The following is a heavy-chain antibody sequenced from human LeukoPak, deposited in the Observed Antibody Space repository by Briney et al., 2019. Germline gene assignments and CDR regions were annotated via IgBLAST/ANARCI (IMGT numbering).Heavy chain of an antibody. V-gene: IGHV1-69*13. CDR2: IIPIFGTA. J-gene: IGHJ4*02. Sequence: SVKVSCKASGGTFSSYAISWVRQAPGQGLEWMGGIIPIFGTANYAQKFQGRVTITADESTSTAYVELSSLRSEDTAVYYCAVVGGSSWYVKFDYWGQGTLVTVSS. CDR1: GGTFSSYA. CDR3: AVVGGSSWYVKFDY. D-gene: IGHD6-13*01.